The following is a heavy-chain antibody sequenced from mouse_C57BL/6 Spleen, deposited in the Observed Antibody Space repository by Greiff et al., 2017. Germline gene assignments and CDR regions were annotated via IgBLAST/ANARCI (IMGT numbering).Heavy chain of an antibody. Sequence: EVKLMESEGGLVQPGSSMKLSCTASGFTFSDYYMAWVRQVPEKGLEWVANINYDGSSTYYLDSLKSRFIISRDNAKNILYLQMSSLKSEDTATYYCARDRGGLYDWYFDVWGTGTTVTVSS. D-gene: IGHD3-3*01. V-gene: IGHV5-16*01. CDR3: ARDRGGLYDWYFDV. CDR2: INYDGSST. J-gene: IGHJ1*03. CDR1: GFTFSDYY.